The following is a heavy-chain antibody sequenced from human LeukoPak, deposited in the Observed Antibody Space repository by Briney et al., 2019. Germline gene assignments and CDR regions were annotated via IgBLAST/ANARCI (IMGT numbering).Heavy chain of an antibody. J-gene: IGHJ6*03. CDR1: GGSISSSSYY. V-gene: IGHV4-39*07. CDR2: IYYSGST. Sequence: SETLSLTCTVSGGSISSSSYYWGWIRQPPGKGLEWTGSIYYSGSTYYNPSLKSRVTISVDTSKNQFSLKLSSVTAADTAVYYCARGVATPPYYYMDVWGKGTTVTVSS. CDR3: ARGVATPPYYYMDV. D-gene: IGHD2-15*01.